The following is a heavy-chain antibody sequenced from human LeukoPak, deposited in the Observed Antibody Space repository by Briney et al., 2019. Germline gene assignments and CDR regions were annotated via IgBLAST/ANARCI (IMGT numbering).Heavy chain of an antibody. CDR1: RGTFSSYA. CDR2: IIPIFGTA. J-gene: IGHJ6*02. D-gene: IGHD3-9*01. Sequence: ASVKVSCKASRGTFSSYAISWVRQAPGQGLEWMGGIIPIFGTANYAQKFQGRVTITADESTSTAYMELSSLRSEDTAVYYCARDLRAYYDILTGYPMDVWGQGTTVTVSS. CDR3: ARDLRAYYDILTGYPMDV. V-gene: IGHV1-69*13.